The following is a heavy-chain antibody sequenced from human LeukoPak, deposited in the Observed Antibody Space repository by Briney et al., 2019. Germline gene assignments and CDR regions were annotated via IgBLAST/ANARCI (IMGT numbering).Heavy chain of an antibody. V-gene: IGHV1-2*02. J-gene: IGHJ4*02. CDR1: GYTFTSYD. D-gene: IGHD2-15*01. Sequence: GASVKVSCKASGYTFTSYDINWVRQATGQGLEWMGWINPNSGGTNYAQKFQGRVTMTRDTSISTAYMELSRLRSDDTAVYYCARERGARCSGGSCYSYYFDYWGQGTLVTVSS. CDR3: ARERGARCSGGSCYSYYFDY. CDR2: INPNSGGT.